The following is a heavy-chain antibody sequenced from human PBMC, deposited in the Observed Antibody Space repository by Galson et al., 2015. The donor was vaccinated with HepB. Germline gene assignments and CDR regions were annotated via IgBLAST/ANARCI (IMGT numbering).Heavy chain of an antibody. CDR1: GFTFRSHA. CDR2: ISPNGDST. J-gene: IGHJ4*02. D-gene: IGHD3-10*01. V-gene: IGHV3-64*01. Sequence: LRLSCAASGFTFRSHAMHWVRQAPGKGLEYVSSISPNGDSTYYANSVKGRFTISRDNSKNTLYLQMGSLRAEDMAVYYCVKGSMVRGVVDYWGQGTLVTVSS. CDR3: VKGSMVRGVVDY.